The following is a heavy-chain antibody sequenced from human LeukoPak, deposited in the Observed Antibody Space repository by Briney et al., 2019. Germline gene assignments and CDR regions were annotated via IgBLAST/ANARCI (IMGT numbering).Heavy chain of an antibody. CDR2: IKQDGSEK. V-gene: IGHV3-7*01. Sequence: GGSLRLSCAASGFTFSSYWMSWVRQAPGKGLEWVANIKQDGSEKYYVDSVKGRFTISRDNAKNSLYLQMNSLRAGDTAVYYCAREGDGYKSKLIDYWGQGTLVTVSS. D-gene: IGHD5-24*01. CDR3: AREGDGYKSKLIDY. J-gene: IGHJ4*02. CDR1: GFTFSSYW.